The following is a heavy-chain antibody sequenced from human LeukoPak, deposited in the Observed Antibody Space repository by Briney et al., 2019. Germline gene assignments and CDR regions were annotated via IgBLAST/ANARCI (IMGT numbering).Heavy chain of an antibody. CDR2: INDGGGST. Sequence: GGSLGLSSAASGFTFSTSAMSWVRQAPGKGLEWVSSINDGGGSTYYADSVKGRFTISRDNSKNTLYLQMNNLRAEDTAVYYCARGPLGTNGSGDFDYWGQGTLVTVSS. J-gene: IGHJ4*02. D-gene: IGHD1/OR15-1a*01. CDR1: GFTFSTSA. CDR3: ARGPLGTNGSGDFDY. V-gene: IGHV3-23*01.